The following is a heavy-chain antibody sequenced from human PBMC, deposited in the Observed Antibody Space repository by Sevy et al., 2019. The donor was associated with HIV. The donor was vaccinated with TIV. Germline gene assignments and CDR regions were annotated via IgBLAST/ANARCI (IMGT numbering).Heavy chain of an antibody. D-gene: IGHD3-22*01. V-gene: IGHV1-46*01. J-gene: IGHJ5*02. Sequence: TSVKVSCKASGYTFTSYYIHWVRQAPGQGLEWMGVINPSSGRTTYAQKFQGRITMTRDTSTSIVDMELSSLRSEDTASYYWARDLVIVTGFDPWGQGTLVTVSS. CDR2: INPSSGRT. CDR3: ARDLVIVTGFDP. CDR1: GYTFTSYY.